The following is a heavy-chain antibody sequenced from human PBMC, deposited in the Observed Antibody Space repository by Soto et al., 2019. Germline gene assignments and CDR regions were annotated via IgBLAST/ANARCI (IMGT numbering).Heavy chain of an antibody. CDR1: GFTFNNYG. J-gene: IGHJ4*02. CDR3: AREDSIIIPVVSDF. Sequence: GGSLRLSCVVSGFTFNNYGINWVRQAPGKGLEWVSTVSKSDYTYYSDSVKGRFTISRDNAKNTVSLQMNTLRAEDTAVYYCAREDSIIIPVVSDFWGQGTLVTVSS. D-gene: IGHD3-22*01. CDR2: VSKSDYT. V-gene: IGHV3-21*04.